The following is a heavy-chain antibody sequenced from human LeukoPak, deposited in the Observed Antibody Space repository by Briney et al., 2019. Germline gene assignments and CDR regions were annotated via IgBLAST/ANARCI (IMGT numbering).Heavy chain of an antibody. Sequence: SETLSLTCTVSGGSISSYYWSWIRQPPGKGLEWIGYIYYSGSTNYNPSLKSRVTISVDTSKNQFSLKLSSVTAADTAVYYCARVGGGLITFFDYWGQGTLVTVSS. CDR2: IYYSGST. V-gene: IGHV4-59*01. CDR3: ARVGGGLITFFDY. D-gene: IGHD4-23*01. J-gene: IGHJ4*02. CDR1: GGSISSYY.